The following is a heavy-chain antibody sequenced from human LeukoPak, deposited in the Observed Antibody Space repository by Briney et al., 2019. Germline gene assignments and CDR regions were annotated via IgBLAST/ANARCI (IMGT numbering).Heavy chain of an antibody. CDR3: ARDETNFDY. J-gene: IGHJ4*02. Sequence: PGRSLRLSCAASGFTFSSYAMHWVRQAPGKGLEWVAVISYDGSNKYYADSVKGRFTISRDNSKNTLYLQMNSLRAEDTAVYYCARDETNFDYWGQGTLVTVSS. V-gene: IGHV3-30-3*01. CDR2: ISYDGSNK. CDR1: GFTFSSYA. D-gene: IGHD2-8*01.